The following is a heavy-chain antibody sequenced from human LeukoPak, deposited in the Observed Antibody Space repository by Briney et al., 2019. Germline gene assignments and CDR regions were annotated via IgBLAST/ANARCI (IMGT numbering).Heavy chain of an antibody. J-gene: IGHJ2*01. D-gene: IGHD3-22*01. V-gene: IGHV1-18*01. CDR3: ARDQPPTKYYYDSSGYYSGAGDWYFDL. Sequence: ASVKDTCKACGYTFISYGISWVRQAPTQGLEGMGWISSYNGNSNYAQKRQGRVSMTTDTSTSTDYMEVRSLRSDDTAVYYCARDQPPTKYYYDSSGYYSGAGDWYFDLWGRGTLVTVSS. CDR1: GYTFISYG. CDR2: ISSYNGNS.